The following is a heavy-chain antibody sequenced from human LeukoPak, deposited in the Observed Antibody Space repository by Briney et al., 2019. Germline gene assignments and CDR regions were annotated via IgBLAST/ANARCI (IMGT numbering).Heavy chain of an antibody. CDR1: GFTFSSYW. V-gene: IGHV3-74*01. CDR2: INSDGSST. CDR3: AKVSLRYFDWLLSYFDY. Sequence: GGSLRLSCAASGFTFSSYWMHWVRQAPGKGLVWVSRINSDGSSTSYADSVKGRFTISRDNAKNTLYLQMNSLRAEDTAVYYCAKVSLRYFDWLLSYFDYWGQGTLVTVSS. J-gene: IGHJ4*02. D-gene: IGHD3-9*01.